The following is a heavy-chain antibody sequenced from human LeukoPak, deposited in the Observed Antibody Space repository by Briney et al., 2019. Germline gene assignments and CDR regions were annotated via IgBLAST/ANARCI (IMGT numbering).Heavy chain of an antibody. D-gene: IGHD3-22*01. CDR1: GFTFSSYS. CDR3: AREASYFDSSGYYYYYYYGMDV. CDR2: ISSSSSTI. V-gene: IGHV3-48*01. J-gene: IGHJ6*02. Sequence: GGSLRLSCAASGFTFSSYSMNWVRQAPGKGLEWVSYISSSSSTIYYADSVKGRFTISRDNAKNSLYLQMNSLRAEDTAMYYCAREASYFDSSGYYYYYYYGMDVWGQGTTVTVSS.